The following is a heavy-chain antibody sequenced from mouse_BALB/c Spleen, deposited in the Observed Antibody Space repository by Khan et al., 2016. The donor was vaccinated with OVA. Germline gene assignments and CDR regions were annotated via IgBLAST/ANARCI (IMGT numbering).Heavy chain of an antibody. J-gene: IGHJ1*01. D-gene: IGHD1-1*02. CDR2: INTYTGEP. CDR1: GYSFTNYG. CDR3: VSGGYWYFDV. Sequence: QIQLVQSGPEVKKPGETVKISCKASGYSFTNYGMNWVRQAPGKGLKWMGWINTYTGEPTYADDFKGRFAFSLETSASTAYLQINNLKNEDTATYFGVSGGYWYFDVWGAGTTVTVSS. V-gene: IGHV9-3-1*01.